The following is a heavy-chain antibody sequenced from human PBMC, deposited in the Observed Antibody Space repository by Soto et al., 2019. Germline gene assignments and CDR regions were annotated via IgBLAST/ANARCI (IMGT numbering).Heavy chain of an antibody. V-gene: IGHV3-30*03. Sequence: QVRLVESGGDLVQPGRSLRLSCAASGFTFGSYGMHWVRQAPGKGLEWVAMISYDGRHQYYADSVKGRFTIPRDNFKDTLYLEMNGLTPEDTARYVWASELDIPPDYYFDYWDHGNLVTVPS. D-gene: IGHD5-12*01. CDR3: ASELDIPPDYYFDY. CDR2: ISYDGRHQ. J-gene: IGHJ4*01. CDR1: GFTFGSYG.